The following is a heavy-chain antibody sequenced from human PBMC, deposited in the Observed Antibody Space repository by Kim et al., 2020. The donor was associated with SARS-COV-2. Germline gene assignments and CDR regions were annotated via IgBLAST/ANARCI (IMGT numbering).Heavy chain of an antibody. CDR3: ARGQRDGSSYCEL. V-gene: IGHV1-2*06. J-gene: IGHJ4*02. D-gene: IGHD1-26*01. CDR2: IHRNSGDT. CDR1: GYTFTDYY. Sequence: ASVKVSCKASGYTFTDYYIHWVRQAPGQGLEWMGRIHRNSGDTDYAQKFRDRVTMTRDTSVTTTYMEMSTLRSDDTAVFYCARGQRDGSSYCELWGQGTLVTVSS.